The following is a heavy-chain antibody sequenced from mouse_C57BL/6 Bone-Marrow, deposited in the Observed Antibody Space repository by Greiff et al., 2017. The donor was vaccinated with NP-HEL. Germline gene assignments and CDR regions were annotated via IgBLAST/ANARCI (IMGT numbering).Heavy chain of an antibody. J-gene: IGHJ3*01. CDR2: IYPGSGST. CDR3: ARSSTMITTWFAY. D-gene: IGHD2-4*01. CDR1: GYTFTSYW. V-gene: IGHV1-55*01. Sequence: QVQLKQPGAELVKPGASVKMSCKASGYTFTSYWITWVKQRPGQGLEWIGDIYPGSGSTNYNEKFKSKATLTVDTSSSTAYMQLSSLTSEDSAVYYCARSSTMITTWFAYWAQGTLVTVSA.